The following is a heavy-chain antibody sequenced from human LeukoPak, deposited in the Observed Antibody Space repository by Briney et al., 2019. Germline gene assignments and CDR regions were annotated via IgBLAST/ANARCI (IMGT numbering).Heavy chain of an antibody. Sequence: SETLSLTCTVSGGSISSYYWSWIRQPPGKGLEWIGYIYYSGSTNYNPSLKSRVTISVDTSKNQFSLKLSSVTAADTAVYYCARGRPQTNMVRGWSFDPWGQGTLVTVSS. D-gene: IGHD3-10*01. CDR2: IYYSGST. CDR3: ARGRPQTNMVRGWSFDP. J-gene: IGHJ5*02. V-gene: IGHV4-59*12. CDR1: GGSISSYY.